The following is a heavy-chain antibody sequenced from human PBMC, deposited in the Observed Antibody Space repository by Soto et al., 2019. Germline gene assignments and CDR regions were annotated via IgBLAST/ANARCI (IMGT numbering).Heavy chain of an antibody. D-gene: IGHD3-3*01. Sequence: SETLSLTCAVYGGSLIGYYWSWIRQPPGKGLEWVGEINHSGSTNYNPSLKSRVTISVDTSKNQFSLKLSSVTAADTAVYYCARGKNYYDMPYGMDVWGQGTTVTVSS. CDR2: INHSGST. CDR3: ARGKNYYDMPYGMDV. V-gene: IGHV4-34*01. CDR1: GGSLIGYY. J-gene: IGHJ6*02.